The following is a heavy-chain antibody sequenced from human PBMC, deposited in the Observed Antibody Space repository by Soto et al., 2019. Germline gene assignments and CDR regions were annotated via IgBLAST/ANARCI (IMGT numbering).Heavy chain of an antibody. J-gene: IGHJ6*02. CDR1: GFTFSSYA. Sequence: GGSLRLSCAASGFTFSSYAMSWVRQAPGKGLEWVSAISGSGGSTYYADSVKGRFTISRDNSKNTLYLQMNSLRAEDTAVYYCAIAVEMATIRWRDYYYGMDVWGQGTTVTVSS. V-gene: IGHV3-23*01. CDR3: AIAVEMATIRWRDYYYGMDV. CDR2: ISGSGGST. D-gene: IGHD5-12*01.